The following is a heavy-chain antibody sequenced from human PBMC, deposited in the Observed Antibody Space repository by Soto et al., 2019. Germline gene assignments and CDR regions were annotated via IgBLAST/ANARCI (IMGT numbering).Heavy chain of an antibody. Sequence: LSLTCAVYGGSFSDYYWSWIRQPPGKGLEWIGEINHSGSTNYNPSLKSRVTISVDTSKNQFSLKLSSVTAADTAVYYCARGDLRADFWGQGTLVTVSS. CDR3: ARGDLRADF. V-gene: IGHV4-34*01. J-gene: IGHJ5*01. CDR2: INHSGST. CDR1: GGSFSDYY.